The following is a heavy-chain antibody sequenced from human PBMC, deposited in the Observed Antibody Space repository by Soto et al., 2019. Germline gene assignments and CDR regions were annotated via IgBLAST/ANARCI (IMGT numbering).Heavy chain of an antibody. J-gene: IGHJ4*02. Sequence: PGGSLRLSCAASVFTFSSYGMHWVRQAPGKWLEWVAVMWCDGSNKXXAESVKGRXTMSRYNAKNTXSLQMXRLGDEDSAAYYCATTGPYWGQGTLVTXSS. CDR2: MWCDGSNK. CDR3: ATTGPY. V-gene: IGHV3-33*08. CDR1: VFTFSSYG.